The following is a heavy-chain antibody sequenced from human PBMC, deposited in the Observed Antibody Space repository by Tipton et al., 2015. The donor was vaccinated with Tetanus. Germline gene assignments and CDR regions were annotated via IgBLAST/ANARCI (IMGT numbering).Heavy chain of an antibody. J-gene: IGHJ3*02. D-gene: IGHD6-6*01. V-gene: IGHV3-23*01. CDR2: ISGSGDDT. CDR1: GFTFSNYA. CDR3: AKDLRQLVRVDAFDT. Sequence: SLRLSCAASGFTFSNYAMNWVRQSPLRGLEWVSGISGSGDDTHYADSVKGRFTISRDNSKNTLFLHMNSLRAEGTAVYFCAKDLRQLVRVDAFDTWGQGTLVTVSS.